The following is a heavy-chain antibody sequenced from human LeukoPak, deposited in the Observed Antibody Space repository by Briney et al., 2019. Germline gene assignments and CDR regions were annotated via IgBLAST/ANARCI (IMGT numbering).Heavy chain of an antibody. CDR2: IRSETDDGTT. CDR3: ATNVLRWELFDY. V-gene: IGHV3-15*01. J-gene: IGHJ4*02. Sequence: GGSLRLSCVASGFSLSAYYMNCVRQAPGKGLEWVGRIRSETDDGTTDYAAPVKGRVTISRDDSKNTLYLQMHSLNTEDTAVYYCATNVLRWELFDYWGQGTLVTVSS. CDR1: GFSLSAYY. D-gene: IGHD1-26*01.